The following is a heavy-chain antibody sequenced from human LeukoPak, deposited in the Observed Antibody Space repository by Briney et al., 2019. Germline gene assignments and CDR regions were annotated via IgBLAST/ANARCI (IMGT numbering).Heavy chain of an antibody. Sequence: GGSLRLSCAASGFTFTSYSMNWVRQAPGKGLEWVSTISGGGGSTYYADSVKGRFTISRDNSKTPLYLQVNSLRAEDTAVYYCAKGGKWDVTPFDYWGQGTLVTVSS. CDR1: GFTFTSYS. CDR3: AKGGKWDVTPFDY. D-gene: IGHD1-26*01. CDR2: ISGGGGST. V-gene: IGHV3-23*01. J-gene: IGHJ4*02.